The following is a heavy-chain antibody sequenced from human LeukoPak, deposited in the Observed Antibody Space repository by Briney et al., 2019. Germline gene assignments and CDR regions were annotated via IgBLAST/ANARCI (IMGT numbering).Heavy chain of an antibody. J-gene: IGHJ6*03. CDR3: ARAIATPEDYYYYMDV. V-gene: IGHV1-69*05. CDR2: IIPIFGTA. D-gene: IGHD6-13*01. Sequence: GASVKVSCKASGGTFSSYAISWVRQAPGQGLEWMGGIIPIFGTANYAQKFQGRVTITTDESTSPAYMELSSLRSEDTAVYYCARAIATPEDYYYYMDVWGKGTTVTVSS. CDR1: GGTFSSYA.